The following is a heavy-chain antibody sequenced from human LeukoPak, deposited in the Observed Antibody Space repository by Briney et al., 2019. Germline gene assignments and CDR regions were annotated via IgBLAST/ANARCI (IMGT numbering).Heavy chain of an antibody. CDR2: IKSKTDGGTT. V-gene: IGHV3-15*01. CDR3: TREAVTANGYFDY. D-gene: IGHD2-21*02. Sequence: GGSLRLPCAASGFTFSSYPMTWVRQAPGKGLEWVGRIKSKTDGGTTDYAAPVKGRFTISRDDSKNTLYLQMNSLKTEDTAVYYCTREAVTANGYFDYWGQGTLVTVSS. J-gene: IGHJ4*02. CDR1: GFTFSSYP.